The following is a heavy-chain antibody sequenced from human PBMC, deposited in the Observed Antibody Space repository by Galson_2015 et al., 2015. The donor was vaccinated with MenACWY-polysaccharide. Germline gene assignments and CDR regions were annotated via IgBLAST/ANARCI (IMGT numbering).Heavy chain of an antibody. CDR1: GFTFDDYA. J-gene: IGHJ6*02. CDR2: ISWDSGSI. CDR3: AKDILRSSSSSFYYYYGMDV. V-gene: IGHV3-9*01. Sequence: SLRLSCAASGFTFDDYAMHWVRHAPGKGLEWVSGISWDSGSIGYADSVKGRFTISRDNAKNSLYLQMNSLRAEDTALYYCAKDILRSSSSSFYYYYGMDVWGQGTTVTVSS. D-gene: IGHD6-6*01.